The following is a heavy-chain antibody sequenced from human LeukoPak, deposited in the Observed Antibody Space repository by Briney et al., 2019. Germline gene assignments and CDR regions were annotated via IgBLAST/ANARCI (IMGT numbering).Heavy chain of an antibody. V-gene: IGHV3-30-3*01. J-gene: IGHJ6*02. CDR2: ISYDGSNK. CDR1: GFTFSSYA. CDR3: AREDIVIVPAPRPYYYYGMDV. Sequence: PGGSLRLSCAASGFTFSSYAMHWVRQAPGKGLEWVAVISYDGSNKYYADYVKGRFTISRDNSKNTLYLQMNSLRAEDTAVYYCAREDIVIVPAPRPYYYYGMDVWGQGTTVTVSS. D-gene: IGHD2-2*01.